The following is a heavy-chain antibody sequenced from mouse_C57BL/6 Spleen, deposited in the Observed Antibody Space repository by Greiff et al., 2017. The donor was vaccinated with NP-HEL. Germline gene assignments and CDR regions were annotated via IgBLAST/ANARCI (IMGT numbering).Heavy chain of an antibody. CDR1: GYSITSGYY. V-gene: IGHV3-6*01. J-gene: IGHJ2*01. D-gene: IGHD1-1*01. Sequence: ESGPGLVKPSQSLSLTCSVTGYSITSGYYWNWIRQFPGNKLEWMGYISYDGSNNYNPSLKNRISITRDTSKNQFFLKLNSVTTEDTATYYCARESHYYGSIDYWGQGTTLTVSS. CDR3: ARESHYYGSIDY. CDR2: ISYDGSN.